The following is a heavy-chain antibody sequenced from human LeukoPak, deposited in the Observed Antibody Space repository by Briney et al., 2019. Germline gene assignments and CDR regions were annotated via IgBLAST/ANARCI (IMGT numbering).Heavy chain of an antibody. J-gene: IGHJ5*02. CDR3: ARDGSTNSQNWFDP. CDR1: RGIFSVYG. CDR2: MSYDENTE. D-gene: IGHD2-8*01. Sequence: GGSLRLSCVASRGIFSVYGMHWVRQAPGKGMEWVAFMSYDENTEYYIDSVKGRFTISRDNSQNTLFLQLNNLRPEDTGVYYCARDGSTNSQNWFDPWGQGTLVIVSS. V-gene: IGHV3-33*05.